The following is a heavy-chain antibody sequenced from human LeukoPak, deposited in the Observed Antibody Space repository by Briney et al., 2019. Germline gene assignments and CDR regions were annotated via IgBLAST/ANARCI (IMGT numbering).Heavy chain of an antibody. V-gene: IGHV4-59*01. CDR2: ISSSGSA. J-gene: IGHJ3*01. CDR3: AREWSGFDF. CDR1: GGSIRSYY. D-gene: IGHD2-15*01. Sequence: SETLSLTCTVSGGSIRSYYWSWIRQPPGKGLEWIAHISSSGSAIYNPSLMSRVSMAVDTSKNQFSLRLISVTAADTAVYYCAREWSGFDFWGQGIMVTVSS.